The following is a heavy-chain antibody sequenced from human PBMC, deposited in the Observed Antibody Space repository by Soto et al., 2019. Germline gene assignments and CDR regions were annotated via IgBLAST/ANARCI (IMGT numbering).Heavy chain of an antibody. D-gene: IGHD5-12*01. CDR3: ARYPPRRMVAKTAYYYYYYMDV. CDR1: GGSFSGYY. CDR2: INHSGST. V-gene: IGHV4-34*01. Sequence: SETLSLTCAVYGGSFSGYYWSWIRQPPGKGLEWIGEINHSGSTNYNPSLKSRVTISVDTSKNQFSLKLSSVTAADTAVYYCARYPPRRMVAKTAYYYYYYMDVWGKGTTVTVSS. J-gene: IGHJ6*03.